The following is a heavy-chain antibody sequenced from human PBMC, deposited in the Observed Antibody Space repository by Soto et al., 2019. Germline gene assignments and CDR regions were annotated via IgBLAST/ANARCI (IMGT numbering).Heavy chain of an antibody. CDR2: IIPIFGTA. V-gene: IGHV1-69*13. J-gene: IGHJ3*02. CDR3: AREVRRVVSAFDI. CDR1: GGTFSSYA. Sequence: SVNVSCKSSGGTFSSYAISWVRQTPGQGLEWMGGIIPIFGTANYAQKFQGRVTITADESTSTAYMELSSLRSEDTAVYYCAREVRRVVSAFDIWGQGTMVT. D-gene: IGHD2-15*01.